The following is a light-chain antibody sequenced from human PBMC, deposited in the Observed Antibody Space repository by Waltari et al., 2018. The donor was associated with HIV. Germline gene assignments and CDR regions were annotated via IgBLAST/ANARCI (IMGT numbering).Light chain of an antibody. J-gene: IGLJ1*01. CDR2: STN. CDR1: TGPVPSGNY. CDR3: LLYYGGQGYV. Sequence: QTVVTQEPSLTVSPGGTVPLPCASSTGPVPSGNYPNWFQQKPGHAPRALIYSTNKKHSWTPARFSGSLLGGKAALTLSGVQPEDEAEYYCLLYYGGQGYVFGTGTKVTVL. V-gene: IGLV7-43*01.